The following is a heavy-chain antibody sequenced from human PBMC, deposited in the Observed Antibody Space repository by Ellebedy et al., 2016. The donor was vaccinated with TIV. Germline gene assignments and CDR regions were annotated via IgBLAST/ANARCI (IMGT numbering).Heavy chain of an antibody. CDR3: ARVVSRGPSFDL. V-gene: IGHV4-59*01. CDR2: IYYSGNT. Sequence: SETLSLTXTVPGGSTSGYYWSWIRQPPGKGLEWIGYIYYSGNTNYNPSLKSRVTISIDTSREQFSLRLSSVTAADTAVYYCARVVSRGPSFDLWGQGTLVTVSS. D-gene: IGHD3-22*01. CDR1: GGSTSGYY. J-gene: IGHJ4*02.